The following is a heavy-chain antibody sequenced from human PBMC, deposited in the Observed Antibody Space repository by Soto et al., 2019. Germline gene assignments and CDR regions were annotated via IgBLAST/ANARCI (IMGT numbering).Heavy chain of an antibody. CDR1: GGSISNSNYY. J-gene: IGHJ4*02. Sequence: SETLSLTCTVSGGSISNSNYYWGWIRQPPGKGLEWIGIFYYNRSTYYNPSLKSRLTISEDTSKNQFSLKLSSVTAADTAIYYCARRYDILTGYFGYFDYWGQGTPVTVSS. CDR3: ARRYDILTGYFGYFDY. D-gene: IGHD3-9*01. CDR2: FYYNRST. V-gene: IGHV4-39*01.